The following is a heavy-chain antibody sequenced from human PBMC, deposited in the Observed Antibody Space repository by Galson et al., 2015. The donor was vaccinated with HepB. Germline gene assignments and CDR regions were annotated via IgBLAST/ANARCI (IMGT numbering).Heavy chain of an antibody. CDR1: GDSITSGGYY. V-gene: IGHV4-31*03. D-gene: IGHD2-15*01. CDR3: ARDRSEYYFGY. J-gene: IGHJ4*02. CDR2: IYYTGST. Sequence: TLSLTCTVSGDSITSGGYYWSWIRQHPGEGLEWIGYIYYTGSTYYNPSLKSRVTISVDTSKNQFSLKLSSVTAADTAMYYCARDRSEYYFGYWGQGTLVTVSS.